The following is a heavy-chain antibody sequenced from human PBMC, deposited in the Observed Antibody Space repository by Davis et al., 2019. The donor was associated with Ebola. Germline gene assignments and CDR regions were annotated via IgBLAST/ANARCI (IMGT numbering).Heavy chain of an antibody. CDR3: ARAGGGSDVWPGDY. CDR1: GFTFSSYW. D-gene: IGHD3/OR15-3a*01. CDR2: ISNDGSST. J-gene: IGHJ4*02. Sequence: HTGGSLRLSCAASGFTFSSYWMHWVRQAPGKGLVWVSRISNDGSSTTYADSVKGRFTISRDNAKNTLYLQMNSLRVEDTAVYYCARAGGGSDVWPGDYWGQGTLVTASS. V-gene: IGHV3-74*01.